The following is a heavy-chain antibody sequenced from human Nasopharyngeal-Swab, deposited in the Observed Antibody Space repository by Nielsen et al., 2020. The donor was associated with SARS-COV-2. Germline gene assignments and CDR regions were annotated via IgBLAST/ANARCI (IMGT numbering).Heavy chain of an antibody. V-gene: IGHV4-39*07. CDR1: GGSISSSSYY. Sequence: GSLRPSCTVSGGSISSSSYYWGWIRQPPGKGLEWIGSIYYSGSTYYNPSLKSRVTISVDTSKNQFSLKLSSVTAADTAVCYCARVRYDILTGYHGNWSDPWGQGTLVTVSS. D-gene: IGHD3-9*01. CDR2: IYYSGST. CDR3: ARVRYDILTGYHGNWSDP. J-gene: IGHJ5*02.